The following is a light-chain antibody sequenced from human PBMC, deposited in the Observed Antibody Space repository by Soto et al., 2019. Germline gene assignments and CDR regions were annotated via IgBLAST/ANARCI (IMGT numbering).Light chain of an antibody. V-gene: IGLV2-14*01. J-gene: IGLJ1*01. Sequence: QSVLTQPASVSGSPGQSITISCTGTSSDVGGYNYVSWYQQHPGKAPKLMIYDVSNRPSGVSNRFSGSKSGNTASLTISGLQAEDEVDYYCSSYTCSRSLYVFVTGTKVTVL. CDR3: SSYTCSRSLYV. CDR1: SSDVGGYNY. CDR2: DVS.